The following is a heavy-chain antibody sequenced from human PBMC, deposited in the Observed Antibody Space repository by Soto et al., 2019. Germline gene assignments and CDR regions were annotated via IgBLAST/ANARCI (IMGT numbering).Heavy chain of an antibody. CDR2: IYSGGST. J-gene: IGHJ4*02. CDR3: ARQRRSQQLGLYFDY. V-gene: IGHV3-53*01. Sequence: GGSLRLSCAASGFTVSSNYMSWVRQAPGKGLEWVSVIYSGGSTYYADSVKGRFTISRDNSKNTLYLQMNSLRAEDTAVYYCARQRRSQQLGLYFDYWGQGTLVTVSS. D-gene: IGHD6-13*01. CDR1: GFTVSSNY.